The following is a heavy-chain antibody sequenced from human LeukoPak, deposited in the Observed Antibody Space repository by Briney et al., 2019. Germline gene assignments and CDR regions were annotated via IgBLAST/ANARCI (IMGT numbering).Heavy chain of an antibody. Sequence: SETLSPTCTVSGGSISSYYWSWIRQPPGKGLEWIGYIYTSGSTNYNPSLKSRVTISVDTSKNQFSLKLSPVTAADTAVYYCASRRPQGSYCGGDCYSDAFDIWGQGTMVTVSS. CDR1: GGSISSYY. J-gene: IGHJ3*02. D-gene: IGHD2-21*02. CDR2: IYTSGST. V-gene: IGHV4-4*09. CDR3: ASRRPQGSYCGGDCYSDAFDI.